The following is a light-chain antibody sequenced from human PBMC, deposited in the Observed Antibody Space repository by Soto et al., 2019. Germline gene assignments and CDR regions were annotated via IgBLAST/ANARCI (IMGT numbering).Light chain of an antibody. Sequence: DIQMTQSPSSVSASVGDRVTITCRASQGITNWLAWYQQKSGKAPKLLIYAASTLHSGVPSRFSGSGSGTEFTLTISSLQPEDFATYYCQQANSFPRLSFGGGTKVDI. CDR3: QQANSFPRLS. V-gene: IGKV1-12*01. J-gene: IGKJ4*01. CDR1: QGITNW. CDR2: AAS.